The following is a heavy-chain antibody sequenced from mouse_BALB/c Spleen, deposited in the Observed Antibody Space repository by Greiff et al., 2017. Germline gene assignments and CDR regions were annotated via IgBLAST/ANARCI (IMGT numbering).Heavy chain of an antibody. CDR3: ARDSSGERFDY. V-gene: IGHV14-3*02. CDR2: IDPANGNT. J-gene: IGHJ2*01. Sequence: EVQVVESGAELVRPGASVKLSCTASGFYFKDTYMHWVKQRPEQGLEWIGMIDPANGNTKYDPKFQGKATITADTSSNTAYLQLSSLTSEDTAVYYCARDSSGERFDYWGQGTTVTVSS. D-gene: IGHD3-2*01. CDR1: GFYFKDTY.